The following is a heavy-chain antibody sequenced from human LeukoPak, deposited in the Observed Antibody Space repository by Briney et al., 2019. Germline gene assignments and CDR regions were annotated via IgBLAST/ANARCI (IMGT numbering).Heavy chain of an antibody. D-gene: IGHD6-19*01. CDR1: GGSISSGGYY. V-gene: IGHV4-31*03. Sequence: SQTLSLTCTVSGGSISSGGYYWSWIRQHPGKGLEWIGYIYYSGSTCYNPSLKSRVTISVDTSKNQFSLKLSSVTAADTAVYYCASIAVAGQGRYGMDVWGQGTTVTVSS. CDR2: IYYSGST. J-gene: IGHJ6*02. CDR3: ASIAVAGQGRYGMDV.